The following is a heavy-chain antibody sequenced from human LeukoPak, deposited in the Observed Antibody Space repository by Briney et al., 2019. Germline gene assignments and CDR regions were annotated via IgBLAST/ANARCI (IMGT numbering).Heavy chain of an antibody. V-gene: IGHV3-23*01. CDR1: RFTFSSYA. CDR3: AKGERGLLWFGELFYYFDY. D-gene: IGHD3-10*01. J-gene: IGHJ4*02. CDR2: ISGSGGST. Sequence: GGSLRLSCAASRFTFSSYAMSWVRQAPGKGLEWVSAISGSGGSTYYADSVKGRFTISRDNSKNTLYLRMNSVRVEDTAVYYCAKGERGLLWFGELFYYFDYWGQGTLVTVSS.